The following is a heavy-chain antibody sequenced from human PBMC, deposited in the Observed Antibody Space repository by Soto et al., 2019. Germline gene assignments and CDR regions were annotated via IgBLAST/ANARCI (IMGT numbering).Heavy chain of an antibody. D-gene: IGHD4-17*01. CDR3: ARDPDDYGDYVDYYYYGMDV. V-gene: IGHV3-48*02. Sequence: GSLRLSCAASGFTFSSYSMNWVRQAPGKGLEWVSYISSSSSTIYYADSVKGRFTISRDNAKNSLYLQMNSLRDEDTAVYYCARDPDDYGDYVDYYYYGMDVWGQGTTVTVSS. CDR1: GFTFSSYS. CDR2: ISSSSSTI. J-gene: IGHJ6*02.